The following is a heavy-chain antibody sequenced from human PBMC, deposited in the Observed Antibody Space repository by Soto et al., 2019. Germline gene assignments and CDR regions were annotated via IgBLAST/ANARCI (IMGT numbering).Heavy chain of an antibody. V-gene: IGHV4-31*03. Sequence: QVQLQESGPGLVKPSQTLSLTCTVSGGSISSGGYYWSWIRQHPGKGLAWIGYIYYSGSTYYNPSLKSRVTISVDTSKNQFSLKLSSVSAADTAVYYCARGVVVVPAAMIWFDPWGQGTLVTVSS. D-gene: IGHD2-2*01. CDR1: GGSISSGGYY. CDR3: ARGVVVVPAAMIWFDP. J-gene: IGHJ5*02. CDR2: IYYSGST.